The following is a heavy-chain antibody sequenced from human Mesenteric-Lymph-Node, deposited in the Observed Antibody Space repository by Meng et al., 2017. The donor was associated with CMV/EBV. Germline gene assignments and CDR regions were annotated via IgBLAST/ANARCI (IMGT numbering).Heavy chain of an antibody. J-gene: IGHJ4*02. D-gene: IGHD6-13*01. Sequence: GESLKISCAASGFAFSGYAMNWVRQAPEKGLEWVSVITYGGDYTNYADSVRGRFTISRDNPKNMLYLHMNSLRVEDTAVYYCARETPGYFDYWGQGTVVTVSS. CDR3: ARETPGYFDY. CDR1: GFAFSGYA. CDR2: ITYGGDYT. V-gene: IGHV3-23*01.